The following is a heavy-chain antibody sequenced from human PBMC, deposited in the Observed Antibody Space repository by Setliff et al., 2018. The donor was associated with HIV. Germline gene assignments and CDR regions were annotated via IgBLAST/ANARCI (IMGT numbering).Heavy chain of an antibody. CDR2: IYYSGST. CDR3: ARRQQLVRLFWFDP. Sequence: SETLSLTCTVSGGSISSSSYYWGWIRQPPGKGLEWIGSIYYSGSTYYNPSLKSRVTISVDTSKNQFSLKLSSVTVADTAVYYCARRQQLVRLFWFDPWGQGTLVTV. V-gene: IGHV4-39*01. D-gene: IGHD6-13*01. J-gene: IGHJ5*02. CDR1: GGSISSSSYY.